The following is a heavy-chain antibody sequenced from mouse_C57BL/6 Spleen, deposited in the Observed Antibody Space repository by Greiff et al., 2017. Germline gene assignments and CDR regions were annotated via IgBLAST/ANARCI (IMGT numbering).Heavy chain of an antibody. CDR2: IYPGSGST. V-gene: IGHV1-55*01. CDR1: GYTFTSYW. Sequence: VQLQQSGAELVKPGASVKMSCKASGYTFTSYWITWVKQRPGQGLAWIGDIYPGSGSTNYNEKFKSKATLTVDTSSRTAYMQLSSLTSEDSAVYYCATGPAFDVWGTGTTVTVSS. CDR3: ATGPAFDV. J-gene: IGHJ1*03.